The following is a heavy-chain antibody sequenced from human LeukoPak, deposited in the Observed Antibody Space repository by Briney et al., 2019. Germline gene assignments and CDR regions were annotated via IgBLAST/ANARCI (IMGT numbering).Heavy chain of an antibody. V-gene: IGHV1-18*04. Sequence: ASVKVSCKASGYTFTGYYIHWVRQAPGQGLEWMGWISAYNGNTNYAQKLQGRVTMTTDTSTSTAYMELRSLRSDDTAVYYCARRVGYCSGGSCYDYYGMDVWGQGTTVTVSS. CDR3: ARRVGYCSGGSCYDYYGMDV. CDR1: GYTFTGYY. D-gene: IGHD2-15*01. CDR2: ISAYNGNT. J-gene: IGHJ6*02.